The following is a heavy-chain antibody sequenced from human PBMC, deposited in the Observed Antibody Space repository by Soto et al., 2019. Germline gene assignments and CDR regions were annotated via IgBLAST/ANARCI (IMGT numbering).Heavy chain of an antibody. CDR1: GGSFSGYY. V-gene: IGHV4-34*01. CDR3: ARGPSSSLEVNYYDMDV. Sequence: PSETLSLTCAVYGGSFSGYYWSWIRQPPGKGLEWIGEINHSGSTNYNPSLKSRVTISVDTSKNQFSLKLSSVTAADTAVYYCARGPSSSLEVNYYDMDVWGQGTTVTVSS. J-gene: IGHJ6*02. D-gene: IGHD6-13*01. CDR2: INHSGST.